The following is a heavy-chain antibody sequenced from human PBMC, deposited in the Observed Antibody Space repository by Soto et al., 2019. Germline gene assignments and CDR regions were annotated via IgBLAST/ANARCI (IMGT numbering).Heavy chain of an antibody. J-gene: IGHJ4*02. V-gene: IGHV3-21*01. CDR2: ISSSSSYI. CDR1: GFTFSSYS. Sequence: ESGGGLVKPGGSLRLSCAASGFTFSSYSMNWVRQAPGKGLEWVSSISSSSSYIYYADSVKGRFTISRDNAKNSLYLQMNSLRAEDTAVYYCAREAAGIRYFDYWGQGTLVTVSS. CDR3: AREAAGIRYFDY. D-gene: IGHD6-13*01.